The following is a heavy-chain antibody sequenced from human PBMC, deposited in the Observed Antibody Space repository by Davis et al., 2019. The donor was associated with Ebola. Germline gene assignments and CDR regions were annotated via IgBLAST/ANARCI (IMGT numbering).Heavy chain of an antibody. Sequence: AASVKVSCKASGYTFTSYGISWVRQAPGQGLEWMGWISAYNGNTNYAQKFQDRVTFTRDTSASTAYMELSSLRSEDTAVYYCARDEDVWGQGTTVTVSS. CDR1: GYTFTSYG. J-gene: IGHJ6*02. CDR3: ARDEDV. V-gene: IGHV1-18*01. CDR2: ISAYNGNT.